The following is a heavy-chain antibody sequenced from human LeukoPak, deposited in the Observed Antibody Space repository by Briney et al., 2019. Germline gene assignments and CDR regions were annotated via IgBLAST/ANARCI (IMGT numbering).Heavy chain of an antibody. J-gene: IGHJ4*02. Sequence: SETLSLTCAVSGGSISSGGYSWSWIRQPPGKGLEWIGYIYYSGSTYYNPSLKSRVTISVDTSKNQFSLKLRSVTAADTAVYYCARVTSRLGVCDYWGQGSLVTVSS. D-gene: IGHD2-8*01. V-gene: IGHV4-30-4*07. CDR3: ARVTSRLGVCDY. CDR2: IYYSGST. CDR1: GGSISSGGYS.